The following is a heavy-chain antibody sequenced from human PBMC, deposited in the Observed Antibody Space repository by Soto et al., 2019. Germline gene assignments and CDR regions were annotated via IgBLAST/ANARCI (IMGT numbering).Heavy chain of an antibody. J-gene: IGHJ6*03. CDR2: ISSSSSYI. CDR1: GFTFSSYS. D-gene: IGHD3-3*01. CDR3: ARGARYYDFCSGYSPYYYDMDV. V-gene: IGHV3-21*01. Sequence: GGSLRLSCAASGFTFSSYSMNWVRQAPGKGLEWVSSISSSSSYIYYADSVKGRFTISRDNAKNSLYLQMNSLRAEDTAVYYCARGARYYDFCSGYSPYYYDMDVWDKGTSVTVSS.